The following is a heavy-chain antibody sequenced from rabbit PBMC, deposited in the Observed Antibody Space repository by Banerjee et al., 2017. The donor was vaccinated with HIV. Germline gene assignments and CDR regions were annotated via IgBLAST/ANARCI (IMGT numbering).Heavy chain of an antibody. CDR3: ARGDGSSGWGFGL. J-gene: IGHJ4*01. V-gene: IGHV1S40*01. D-gene: IGHD4-1*01. CDR1: GFSFSSSYW. Sequence: QSLEESGGDLVKPGASLTLTCTASGFSFSSSYWICWVRQAPGKGLEWIACIYTSSGNTYYANWAKGRFTISETSSTTVTLQMTSLTAADTATYFCARGDGSSGWGFGLWGQGTLVTVS. CDR2: IYTSSGNT.